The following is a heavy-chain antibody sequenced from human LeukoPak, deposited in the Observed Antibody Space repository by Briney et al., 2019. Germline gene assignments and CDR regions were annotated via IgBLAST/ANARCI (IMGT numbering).Heavy chain of an antibody. CDR2: IIPIFGTA. D-gene: IGHD2-2*03. V-gene: IGHV1-69*05. CDR3: ARGPAAGYCSSTSCFYFDY. Sequence: ASVKVSCKASGGTFSSYAISWVRQAPGQGLEWMGGIIPIFGTANYAQKFQGRVTITTDESTSTAYMELSSLRSEDTAVYYCARGPAAGYCSSTSCFYFDYWGQGTLVTVSS. J-gene: IGHJ4*02. CDR1: GGTFSSYA.